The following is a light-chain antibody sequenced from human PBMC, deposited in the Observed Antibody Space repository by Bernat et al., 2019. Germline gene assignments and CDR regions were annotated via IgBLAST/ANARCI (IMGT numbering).Light chain of an antibody. J-gene: IGKJ2*01. CDR1: ESIGTNY. CDR2: GAS. Sequence: EIVLTQSPGTLSLSPGERATLSCRASESIGTNYLAWYHQKPGQAPRLLIYGASSRATGIPDRFRGSGSGTDFTLTISSLQPEDFATYYCQQSYSPPLTFGQGTKVEI. V-gene: IGKV3-20*01. CDR3: QQSYSPPLT.